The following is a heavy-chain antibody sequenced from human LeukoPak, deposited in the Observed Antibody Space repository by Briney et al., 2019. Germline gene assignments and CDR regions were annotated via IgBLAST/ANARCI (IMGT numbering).Heavy chain of an antibody. J-gene: IGHJ4*02. V-gene: IGHV3-33*01. CDR1: GFTFSSYG. CDR2: IWYDGSNK. CDR3: ARDSSSWSGHISY. Sequence: GGSLRLSCAASGFTFSSYGMHWVRQAPGKGLEWVAVIWYDGSNKYYADSVKGRFTISRDNSKNTLYLQMNSLRAEDTAVYYCARDSSSWSGHISYWGQGTLVTVSS. D-gene: IGHD6-13*01.